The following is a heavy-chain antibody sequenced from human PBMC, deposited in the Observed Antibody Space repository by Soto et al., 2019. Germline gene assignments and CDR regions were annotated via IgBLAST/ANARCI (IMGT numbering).Heavy chain of an antibody. J-gene: IGHJ6*02. Sequence: QITLKESGPTLVKPTQTLTLTCTFSGFSLSTSGVGVGWIRQPPGKALEWLALIYWDDDKRYSPSLKSRLTITKDTYKNQVVLTMNNMDPVDTATYYCAHSGYYDSSRPPYYYYYGMDVWGQGTTVTVSS. V-gene: IGHV2-5*02. CDR1: GFSLSTSGVG. CDR3: AHSGYYDSSRPPYYYYYGMDV. D-gene: IGHD3-22*01. CDR2: IYWDDDK.